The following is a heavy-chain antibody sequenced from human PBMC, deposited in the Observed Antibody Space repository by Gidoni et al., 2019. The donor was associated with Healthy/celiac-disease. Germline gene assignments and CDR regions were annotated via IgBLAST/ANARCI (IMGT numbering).Heavy chain of an antibody. D-gene: IGHD6-19*01. CDR1: GGSISSYY. CDR3: ARRLAVAGTLGYWFDP. CDR2: IYTSGIT. V-gene: IGHV4-4*07. J-gene: IGHJ5*02. Sequence: QVQLQESGPGLVKPSETLSLTCSVSGGSISSYYWSWIRQPAGKGLEWIGRIYTSGITNYNPSLKSRVTMSVDTSKNQFSLKLSSVTAADTAVYYCARRLAVAGTLGYWFDPWGQGTLVTVSS.